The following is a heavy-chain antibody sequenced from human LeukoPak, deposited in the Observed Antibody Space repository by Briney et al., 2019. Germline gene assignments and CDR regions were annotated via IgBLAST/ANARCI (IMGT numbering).Heavy chain of an antibody. Sequence: SETLSLTCTVSGGSISSSSYYWGWIRQPPGKGLEWIGSIYHSGSTYHNPSLKSRVTISVDTSKNQFSLKLSSVTAADTAVYYCARLYDSRDYWGQGTLVTVSS. CDR1: GGSISSSSYY. CDR3: ARLYDSRDY. CDR2: IYHSGST. V-gene: IGHV4-39*01. J-gene: IGHJ4*02. D-gene: IGHD3-22*01.